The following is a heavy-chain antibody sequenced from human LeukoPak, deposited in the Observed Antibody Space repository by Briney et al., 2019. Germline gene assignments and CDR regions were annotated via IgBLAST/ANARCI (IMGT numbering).Heavy chain of an antibody. CDR3: ARGTYSSSWYSDGKDV. CDR2: IYTSGST. V-gene: IGHV4-4*07. CDR1: GGSISSYY. Sequence: PSETLSLTCTVSGGSISSYYWSWIRQPAGKGLEWIGRIYTSGSTNYNPSLKSRVTMSVDTSKNQFSLKLSSVTAADTAVYYCARGTYSSSWYSDGKDVWGQGTTVTVSS. J-gene: IGHJ6*02. D-gene: IGHD6-13*01.